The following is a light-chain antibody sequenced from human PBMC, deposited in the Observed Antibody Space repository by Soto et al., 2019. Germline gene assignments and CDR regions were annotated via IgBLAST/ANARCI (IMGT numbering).Light chain of an antibody. J-gene: IGLJ2*01. CDR2: DNN. CDR3: ATWDGSLPAEV. CDR1: SSNIGNNY. V-gene: IGLV1-51*01. Sequence: QSVLTQPPSVSAAPGQKVTISCSGSSSNIGNNYVSWYQQLPGTAPKLLIYDNNKRPSGIPVRFSGSKSGTSGTLDITGLQTGDEADYYCATWDGSLPAEVFGGGTKLTVL.